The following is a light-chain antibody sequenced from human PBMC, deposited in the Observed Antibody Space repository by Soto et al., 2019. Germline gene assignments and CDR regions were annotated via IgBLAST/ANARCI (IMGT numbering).Light chain of an antibody. V-gene: IGKV3-20*01. Sequence: EIVLTQSPGTLSLSPGERATLSCRASQSVSSSYLAWYQQKPGQAPRLLIYGASTRATGIPDRFSGSGSGTDFTLIISRLEPEDFAVYYCQHYGSSPRTFGQGTKLEIK. J-gene: IGKJ2*01. CDR2: GAS. CDR3: QHYGSSPRT. CDR1: QSVSSSY.